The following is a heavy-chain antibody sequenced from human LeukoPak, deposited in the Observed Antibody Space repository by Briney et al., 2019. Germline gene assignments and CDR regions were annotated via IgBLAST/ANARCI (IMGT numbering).Heavy chain of an antibody. CDR2: ISGSGSGSDSNT. D-gene: IGHD6-19*01. V-gene: IGHV3-23*01. Sequence: GGSLTLYCAASGFTFSSYAMSWVPPAPGKGLEWVSAISGSGSGSDSNTYYTQSLEGRFTITRDNSKNTLYLQMNSLRADDTALYYCAREHRGGWYQLCSFDYWGQGTLVTVSS. CDR1: GFTFSSYA. CDR3: AREHRGGWYQLCSFDY. J-gene: IGHJ4*02.